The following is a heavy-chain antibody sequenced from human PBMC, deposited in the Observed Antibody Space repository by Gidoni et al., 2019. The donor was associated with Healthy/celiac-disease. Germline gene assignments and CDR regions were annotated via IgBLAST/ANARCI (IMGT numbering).Heavy chain of an antibody. V-gene: IGHV4-31*03. CDR1: VGSISRGGYY. Sequence: QVQLQESGPGLVKPSQTLSLTCTVSVGSISRGGYYWSWIRQHPGKGLEWIGYIYYSGSTYYNPSLKSRVTISVDTSKNQFSLKLSSVTAADTAVYYCARAQYCSGGSCSNWFDPWGQGTLVTVSS. CDR2: IYYSGST. CDR3: ARAQYCSGGSCSNWFDP. J-gene: IGHJ5*02. D-gene: IGHD2-15*01.